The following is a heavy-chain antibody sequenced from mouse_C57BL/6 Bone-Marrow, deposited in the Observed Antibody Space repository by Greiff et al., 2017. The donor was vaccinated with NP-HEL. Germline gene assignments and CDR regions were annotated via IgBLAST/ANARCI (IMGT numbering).Heavy chain of an antibody. CDR2: IDPSDSYT. D-gene: IGHD2-5*01. J-gene: IGHJ3*01. Sequence: QVQLQQSGAELVKPGASVKLSCKASGYTFTSYWMQWVKQRPGQGLEWIGEIDPSDSYTNYNQKFKGKATLTVDTSSSTAYMQLSSLTSEDSAVYYCANSNSLAYWGQGTLVTVSA. CDR3: ANSNSLAY. V-gene: IGHV1-50*01. CDR1: GYTFTSYW.